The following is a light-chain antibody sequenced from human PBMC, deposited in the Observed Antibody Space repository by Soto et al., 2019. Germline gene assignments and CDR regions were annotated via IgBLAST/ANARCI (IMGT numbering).Light chain of an antibody. V-gene: IGKV3-15*01. CDR1: QSVSSN. CDR3: QQYDNWPIT. J-gene: IGKJ5*01. CDR2: GAS. Sequence: EKVMTQSPATLSVSPGERATLSCRASQSVSSNLAWYQQKPGQAPRLLIYGASNRATDIPGRFSGSGSGTEFTLTISSLQSEDFAVYYCQQYDNWPITFGQGNDWRL.